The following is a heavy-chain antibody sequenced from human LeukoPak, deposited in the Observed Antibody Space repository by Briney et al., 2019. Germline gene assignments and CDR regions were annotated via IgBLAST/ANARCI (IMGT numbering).Heavy chain of an antibody. J-gene: IGHJ4*02. CDR3: ARCKDYYVSGSYYKTFDY. V-gene: IGHV4-39*07. CDR2: IPYSGSI. D-gene: IGHD3-10*01. CDR1: GDSISSSSYY. Sequence: PSETLSLTCTVSGDSISSSSYYWGWIRQPPGKGLEWIGSIPYSGSIYYNPSLKSRLTISVDTSKNQFSLKLSSVTAADTAVYYCARCKDYYVSGSYYKTFDYWGQGTLVTVSS.